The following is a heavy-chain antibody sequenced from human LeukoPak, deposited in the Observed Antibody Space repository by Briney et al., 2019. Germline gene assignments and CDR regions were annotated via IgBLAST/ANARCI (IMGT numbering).Heavy chain of an antibody. V-gene: IGHV3-7*01. CDR2: IKQDGSEK. Sequence: GGSLRPSCAASGFTFSSYWMSWIRQAPGKGLEWVANIKQDGSEKYYVDSMKGRFTISRDNAKNSLYLQMNSLRAEDTAVYYCAREDIAVPGGDYWGQGTLVTVSS. J-gene: IGHJ4*02. CDR1: GFTFSSYW. CDR3: AREDIAVPGGDY. D-gene: IGHD6-19*01.